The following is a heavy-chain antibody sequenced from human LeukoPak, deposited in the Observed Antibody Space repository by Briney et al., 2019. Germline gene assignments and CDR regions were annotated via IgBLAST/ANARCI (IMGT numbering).Heavy chain of an antibody. V-gene: IGHV3-7*03. CDR3: AKAPVTTCSGAYCYPFDY. CDR1: GFTFSSYW. CDR2: IKQDGSEE. J-gene: IGHJ4*02. Sequence: GGSLRLSCAASGFTFSSYWMSWVRQAPGKGLEWVANIKQDGSEEYYVDSVKGRFTISRDNAKNSLYLQMNSLRAEDAAVYYCAKAPVTTCSGAYCYPFDYWGRGTLVTVSS. D-gene: IGHD2-21*01.